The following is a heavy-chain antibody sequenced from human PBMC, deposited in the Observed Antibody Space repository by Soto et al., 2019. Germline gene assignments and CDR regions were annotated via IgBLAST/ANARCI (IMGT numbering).Heavy chain of an antibody. CDR2: MNPNSGNT. D-gene: IGHD6-13*01. CDR1: GYTFTSYD. Sequence: ASVKVSGKASGYTFTSYDINWVRQATGQGLEWMGWMNPNSGNTGYAQKFQGRVTMTRNTSISTAYMELSSLRSEDTAVYYCARGQQLVLGGWFDPWGQGTLVTVSS. J-gene: IGHJ5*02. V-gene: IGHV1-8*01. CDR3: ARGQQLVLGGWFDP.